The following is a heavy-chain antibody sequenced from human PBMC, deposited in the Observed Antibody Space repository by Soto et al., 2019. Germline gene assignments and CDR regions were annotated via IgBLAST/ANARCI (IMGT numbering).Heavy chain of an antibody. CDR2: FDPSDSYS. D-gene: IGHD3-9*01. CDR3: ARHLTH. CDR1: GYSFIRYW. V-gene: IGHV5-10-1*01. Sequence: GESLKISCKGSGYSFIRYWISWVRQMPGKGLERTGWFDPSDSYSNYSPPFQCSVNISADKSIRTAYLQWSSLKASDDAMYCSARHLTHRGQGTRGTVAS. J-gene: IGHJ4*02.